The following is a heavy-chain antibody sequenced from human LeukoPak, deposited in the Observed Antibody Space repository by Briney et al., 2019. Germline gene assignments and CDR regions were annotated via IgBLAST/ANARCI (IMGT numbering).Heavy chain of an antibody. CDR3: AKRGDYYDSSGYYYFGY. V-gene: IGHV3-23*01. CDR2: ISGSGGST. Sequence: GGSLRLSCAASGFTFSSYAMSWVRQAPGKGLEWVSAISGSGGSTYYADSVKGRFTISRDNSKNTLYLQMNSLRAEDTAVYYCAKRGDYYDSSGYYYFGYWGQGTLVTVSS. CDR1: GFTFSSYA. D-gene: IGHD3-22*01. J-gene: IGHJ4*02.